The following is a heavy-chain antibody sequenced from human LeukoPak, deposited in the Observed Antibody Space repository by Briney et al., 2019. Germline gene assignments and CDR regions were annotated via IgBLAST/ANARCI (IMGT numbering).Heavy chain of an antibody. D-gene: IGHD3-10*01. J-gene: IGHJ4*02. CDR3: AKDFYSGSGSYYTRFDY. CDR2: ISYDGSSK. CDR1: GFTFSTYA. V-gene: IGHV3-30*04. Sequence: GGSLRLSCAASGFTFSTYAMHWVRQAPGKGLEWVAVISYDGSSKYYADSVKGRFTISRDNSKNTLYLQMNSLRAEDTAVYYCAKDFYSGSGSYYTRFDYWGQGTLVTVSS.